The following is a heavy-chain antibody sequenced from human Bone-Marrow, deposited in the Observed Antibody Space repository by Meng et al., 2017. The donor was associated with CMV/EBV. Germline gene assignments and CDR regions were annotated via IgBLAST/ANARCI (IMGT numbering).Heavy chain of an antibody. J-gene: IGHJ5*02. CDR3: ARYRNSEYYDFWSGYYNWFDP. D-gene: IGHD3-3*01. CDR2: IYYSGST. Sequence: SETLSLTCTVSGGSISSSSYYWGWIRQPPGKGLEWIGSIYYSGSTYYNPSLKSRVTISVDTSKNQFSLKLSSVTAADTAVYYCARYRNSEYYDFWSGYYNWFDPWGQGTLVTRLL. CDR1: GGSISSSSYY. V-gene: IGHV4-39*07.